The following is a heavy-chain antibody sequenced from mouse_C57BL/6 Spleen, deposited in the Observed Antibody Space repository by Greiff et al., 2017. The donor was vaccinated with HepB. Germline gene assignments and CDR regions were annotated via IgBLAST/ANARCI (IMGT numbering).Heavy chain of an antibody. Sequence: QVQLQQPGAELVRPGSSVKLSCKASGYTFTSYWMHWVKQRPIQGLEWIGNIDPSDSETHYNQKFKDKATLTVDKSSSTAYMQLSSLTSEDSAVYYCARNGGHYYAMDDWGQGTSVTVAS. J-gene: IGHJ4*01. V-gene: IGHV1-52*01. CDR3: ARNGGHYYAMDD. CDR1: GYTFTSYW. CDR2: IDPSDSET.